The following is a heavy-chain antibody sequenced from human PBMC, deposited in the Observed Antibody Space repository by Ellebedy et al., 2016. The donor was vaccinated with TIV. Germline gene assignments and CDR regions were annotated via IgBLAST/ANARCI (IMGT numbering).Heavy chain of an antibody. Sequence: GESLKISXAASGFTFSSYSMNWVRQAPGKGLEWVSYISSSSSTIYYADSVKGRFTISRDNAKNSLYLQMNSLRDGDTAVYYCARVPGSFSLNWFDPWGQGTLVTVSS. J-gene: IGHJ5*02. V-gene: IGHV3-48*02. CDR3: ARVPGSFSLNWFDP. D-gene: IGHD3-10*01. CDR2: ISSSSSTI. CDR1: GFTFSSYS.